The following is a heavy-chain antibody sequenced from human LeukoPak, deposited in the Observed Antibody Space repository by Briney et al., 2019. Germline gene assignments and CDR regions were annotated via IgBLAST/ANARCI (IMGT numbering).Heavy chain of an antibody. CDR1: GFTFSSYA. CDR2: ISDSGSGA. V-gene: IGHV3-23*01. Sequence: GGSLRLSCAASGFTFSSYAMSWVRQSPGKGLEWVSTISDSGSGAYYADSVKGRFTISRDNSQTTLYLQMNSLRAEDTALYYCAKGRYYYGSGSFMDVWGKGTTVTVSS. D-gene: IGHD3-10*01. CDR3: AKGRYYYGSGSFMDV. J-gene: IGHJ6*03.